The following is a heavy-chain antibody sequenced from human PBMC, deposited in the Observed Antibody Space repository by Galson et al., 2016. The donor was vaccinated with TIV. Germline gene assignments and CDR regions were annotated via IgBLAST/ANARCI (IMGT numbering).Heavy chain of an antibody. Sequence: PALVKPTQTLTVTCTFSGFSLSNSGAGVGWIRQPPGKALEWLALIYWNDDKHYSPSLKTRLTITKDTSKNQVVLTMTNMHHVDTATYYCSHRREYAWDNRTPRAMDVWGQGTTVTVSS. D-gene: IGHD2-2*01. J-gene: IGHJ6*02. V-gene: IGHV2-5*01. CDR1: GFSLSNSGAG. CDR3: SHRREYAWDNRTPRAMDV. CDR2: IYWNDDK.